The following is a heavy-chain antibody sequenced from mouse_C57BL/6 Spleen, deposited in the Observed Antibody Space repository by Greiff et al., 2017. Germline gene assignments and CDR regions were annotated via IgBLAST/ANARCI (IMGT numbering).Heavy chain of an antibody. Sequence: VKLMESGAELVKPGASVKMSCKASGYTFTTYPIEWMKQNHGKSLEWIGNFHPYNDDTKYNEKFKGKATLTVEKSSSTVYLELSRLTSDDSAVYYCARGGHGSPYYYAMDYWGQGTSVTVSS. CDR3: ARGGHGSPYYYAMDY. CDR1: GYTFTTYP. D-gene: IGHD1-1*01. J-gene: IGHJ4*01. CDR2: FHPYNDDT. V-gene: IGHV1-47*01.